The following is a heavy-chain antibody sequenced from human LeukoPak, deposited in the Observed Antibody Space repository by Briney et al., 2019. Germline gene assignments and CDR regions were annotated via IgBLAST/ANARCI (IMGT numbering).Heavy chain of an antibody. D-gene: IGHD2-21*01. CDR3: ARDRDIVVGYFDY. V-gene: IGHV1-18*01. J-gene: IGHJ4*02. CDR1: GYTFTSYG. CDR2: ISAYNGNT. Sequence: ASVKVSCKASGYTFTSYGVSWVRQAPGQGLEWMGWISAYNGNTNYAQKLQGRVTITADKSTSTAYMELSSLRSEDTAVYYCARDRDIVVGYFDYWGQGTLVTVSS.